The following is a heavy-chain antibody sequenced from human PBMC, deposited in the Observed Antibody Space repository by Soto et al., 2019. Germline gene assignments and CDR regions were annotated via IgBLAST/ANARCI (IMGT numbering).Heavy chain of an antibody. Sequence: VGSLRLSCAASGFTFSSYAMSWVRQAPGKGLEWVSAISGSGGSTYYADSVKGRFTISRDNSKNTLYLQMNSLRAEDTAVYYCAKTNYYDSSGYPYYYGMDVWGQGTTVTVSS. D-gene: IGHD3-22*01. V-gene: IGHV3-23*01. J-gene: IGHJ6*02. CDR2: ISGSGGST. CDR1: GFTFSSYA. CDR3: AKTNYYDSSGYPYYYGMDV.